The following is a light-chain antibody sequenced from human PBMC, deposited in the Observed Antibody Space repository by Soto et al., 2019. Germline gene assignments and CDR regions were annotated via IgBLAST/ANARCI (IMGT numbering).Light chain of an antibody. V-gene: IGKV1-27*01. CDR1: QGISFY. Sequence: DIQMTQSPSSLSASVGDSVTITCRASQGISFYLAWYQQKPGKVPRLMIYEASTLQSGVPSRFSGSGSGTEFTLTISSLQPEDVATYYCQKYNSAPRTFGQGTKVEIK. CDR2: EAS. J-gene: IGKJ1*01. CDR3: QKYNSAPRT.